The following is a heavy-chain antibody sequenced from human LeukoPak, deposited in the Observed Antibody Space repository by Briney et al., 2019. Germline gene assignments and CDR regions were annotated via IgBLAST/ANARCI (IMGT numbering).Heavy chain of an antibody. CDR3: AKKSGSTTSSNAYYFDY. J-gene: IGHJ4*02. CDR2: ISSSGSTI. D-gene: IGHD2-2*01. V-gene: IGHV3-11*01. Sequence: GGSLRLSCAASGFTFSDYYMSWIRQAPGKGLEWVSYISSSGSTIYYADSVKGRFTISRDNAKNSLYLQMNSLRAEDTAAYFCAKKSGSTTSSNAYYFDYWGQGTLVTVSS. CDR1: GFTFSDYY.